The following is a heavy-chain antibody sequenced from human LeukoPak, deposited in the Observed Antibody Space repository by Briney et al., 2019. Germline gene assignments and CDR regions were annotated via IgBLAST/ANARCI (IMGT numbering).Heavy chain of an antibody. Sequence: VRSLSLSCAASGFTFSSYAMHGVRQAPAKGLGWGGVISYDGSTKYYADSVKGRFTNSRDNSKNTLYLQMHSLRAEDTAVYYCARAPDYDSSGYYEDWFDPWGQGTLVTVSS. V-gene: IGHV3-30*04. J-gene: IGHJ5*02. CDR3: ARAPDYDSSGYYEDWFDP. D-gene: IGHD3-22*01. CDR2: ISYDGSTK. CDR1: GFTFSSYA.